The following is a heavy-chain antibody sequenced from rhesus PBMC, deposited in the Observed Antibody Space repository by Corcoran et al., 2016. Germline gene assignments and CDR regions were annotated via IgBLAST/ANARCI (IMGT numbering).Heavy chain of an antibody. V-gene: IGHV1S2*01. J-gene: IGHJ5-2*02. D-gene: IGHD2-8*01. CDR2: INTYKGNK. Sequence: QVQLVQSGAEVKKPGSSVKVSCKASVYTFTDYYLHWVRQAPGEGLEWMGWINTYKGNKKYIQKLKGRDTMTRDTSTSTAYKELSSLRSDDTAVYYCAKDCGTVCYAGEIANSLDVWGRGVLVTVSS. CDR3: AKDCGTVCYAGEIANSLDV. CDR1: VYTFTDYY.